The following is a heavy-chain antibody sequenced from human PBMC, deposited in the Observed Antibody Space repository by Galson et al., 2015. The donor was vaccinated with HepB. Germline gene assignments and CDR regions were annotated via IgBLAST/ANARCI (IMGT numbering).Heavy chain of an antibody. CDR2: ISGSGGAT. J-gene: IGHJ4*02. V-gene: IGHV3-23*01. CDR1: GFTFTSFA. D-gene: IGHD2-2*01. CDR3: AKGNIAGIPAAPYS. Sequence: SLRLSCAASGFTFTSFAMNWLRQAPGKAPEWVSVISGSGGATYYANSVKGRFSISRDNSASTLSLRMNSLSAEDTAIYYCAKGNIAGIPAAPYSWGQGTLVTVSS.